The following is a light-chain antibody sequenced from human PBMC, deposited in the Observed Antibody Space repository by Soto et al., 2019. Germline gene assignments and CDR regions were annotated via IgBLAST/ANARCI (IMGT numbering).Light chain of an antibody. V-gene: IGKV3-20*01. CDR3: HQYDSSQFS. CDR2: GAS. Sequence: EIVLTQSPGTLPLSPGESATLSCRASQSVRSISLAWYQQRPGQAPRLLIYGASSRAPGVPDRFSGRASGTDFTLTISGLEPEDFAVYYCHQYDSSQFSFGPGTKVDIK. J-gene: IGKJ3*01. CDR1: QSVRSIS.